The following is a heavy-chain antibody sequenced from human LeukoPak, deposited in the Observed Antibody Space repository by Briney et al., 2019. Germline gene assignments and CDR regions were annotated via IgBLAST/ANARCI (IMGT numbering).Heavy chain of an antibody. V-gene: IGHV3-23*01. Sequence: GGSLRLSCAASGFTFSSYAMNWVRQAPGKGLEWVSSISNSGGSTYYAGSVKGRFTISRDNSKNTLYLQMNSLRAEGTAVYYCAKRGSGYSYGHEYYFDYWGQGTLVTVSS. CDR3: AKRGSGYSYGHEYYFDY. CDR2: ISNSGGST. J-gene: IGHJ4*02. D-gene: IGHD5-18*01. CDR1: GFTFSSYA.